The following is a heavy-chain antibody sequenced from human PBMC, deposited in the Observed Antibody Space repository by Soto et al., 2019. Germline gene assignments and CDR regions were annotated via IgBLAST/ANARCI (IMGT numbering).Heavy chain of an antibody. CDR3: ARDNIWGNAFDI. Sequence: ASVKVSCKASGYTFTSYDINWVRQATGQGLEWMGWMNPNSGNTGYAQKFQGRVTMTRNTSISTAYMELSSLRSEDTAVYYCARDNIWGNAFDIWGQGTMVTVSS. CDR1: GYTFTSYD. J-gene: IGHJ3*02. D-gene: IGHD3-16*01. CDR2: MNPNSGNT. V-gene: IGHV1-8*01.